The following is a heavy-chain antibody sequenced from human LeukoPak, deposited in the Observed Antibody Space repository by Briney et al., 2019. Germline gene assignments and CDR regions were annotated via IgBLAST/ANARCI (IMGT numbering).Heavy chain of an antibody. Sequence: GGSLRLSCAASGFAFSSYWMHWVRQAPGKGLVWVSRINSDGSSTSYADSVKGRFTISSDNAKNALYLQMNSLRAEDTAVYYCAQLYGDDYAFDIWGQGTMVTVSS. D-gene: IGHD4-17*01. J-gene: IGHJ3*02. CDR3: AQLYGDDYAFDI. CDR2: INSDGSST. V-gene: IGHV3-74*01. CDR1: GFAFSSYW.